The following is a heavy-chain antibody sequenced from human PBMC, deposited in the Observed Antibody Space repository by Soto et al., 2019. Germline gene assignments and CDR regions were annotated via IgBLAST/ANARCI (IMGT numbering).Heavy chain of an antibody. CDR1: EFTFSTYA. D-gene: IGHD1-26*01. Sequence: QVQLVESGGGVVQPGRSLRLSCAASEFTFSTYAMHWVRRAPSEGLEWVAVISSDGGTKYYGESVKGRFTISRDNSKNTLYLEMNGLRDEDTDVYYCGRGPQWELWNNNYYYGMGPWGQGNTVTGSS. J-gene: IGHJ6*02. CDR2: ISSDGGTK. CDR3: GRGPQWELWNNNYYYGMGP. V-gene: IGHV3-30-3*01.